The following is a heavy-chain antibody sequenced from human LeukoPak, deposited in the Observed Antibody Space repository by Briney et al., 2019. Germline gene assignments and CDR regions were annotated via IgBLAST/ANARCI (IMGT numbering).Heavy chain of an antibody. CDR2: ISDRGSRT. V-gene: IGHV3-23*01. CDR3: AKRGVVIRVILVGFQKEAYYFDS. D-gene: IGHD3-22*01. J-gene: IGHJ4*02. Sequence: GGSLRLSCAVSGITLSNYGMSWVRQAPGKGLEWVAGISDRGSRTNYADSVKGRFTISTDNPNNTLYLQMNSLRAEDTDVYFCAKRGVVIRVILVGFQKEAYYFDSWGQGALVTVSS. CDR1: GITLSNYG.